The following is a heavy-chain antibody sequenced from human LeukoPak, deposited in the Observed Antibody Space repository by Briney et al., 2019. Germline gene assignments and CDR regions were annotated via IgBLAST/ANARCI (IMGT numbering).Heavy chain of an antibody. CDR1: GGTFISYA. Sequence: SVKVSCKASGGTFISYAISWVRQAPGQGLEWMGGIIPIFGTANYAQKFQGRVTITADESTSTAYMELSSLRSEDTAVYYCASLYYYDSSGYPYYFDYWGQGTLVTVSS. J-gene: IGHJ4*02. CDR3: ASLYYYDSSGYPYYFDY. CDR2: IIPIFGTA. V-gene: IGHV1-69*01. D-gene: IGHD3-22*01.